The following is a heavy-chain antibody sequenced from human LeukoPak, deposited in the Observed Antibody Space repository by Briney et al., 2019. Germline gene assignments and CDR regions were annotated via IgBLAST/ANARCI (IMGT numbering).Heavy chain of an antibody. CDR2: MNPNVGNT. V-gene: IGHV1-8*01. CDR1: GYTFTSYD. D-gene: IGHD3-22*01. CDR3: GRGNYDLDY. J-gene: IGHJ4*02. Sequence: ASVKVSCKASGYTFTSYDVNWVRRAPGQGLEWMGWMNPNVGNTGYAQKFQGRVTMTRNTSISTAYMELSSLRSEDTAVYYCGRGNYDLDYWGQGTLVTVSS.